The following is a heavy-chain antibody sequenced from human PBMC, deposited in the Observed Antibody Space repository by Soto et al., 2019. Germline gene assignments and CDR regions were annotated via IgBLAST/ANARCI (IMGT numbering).Heavy chain of an antibody. CDR3: AKNYNWNFVVEY. Sequence: EVQLLESGGDFVQPGRSLRLSCAASGFPFSNHAMSCVRQAPGKGLEWLSAISATGGSTYYADSVRGRFSISRDNSKNTVFLQMDSLTAEDTAVYFCAKNYNWNFVVEYWGRGTLVTVS. CDR2: ISATGGST. CDR1: GFPFSNHA. V-gene: IGHV3-23*01. D-gene: IGHD1-7*01. J-gene: IGHJ4*02.